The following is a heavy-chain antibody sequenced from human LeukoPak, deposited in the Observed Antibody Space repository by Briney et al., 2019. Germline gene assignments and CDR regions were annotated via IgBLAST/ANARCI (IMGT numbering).Heavy chain of an antibody. CDR1: GFTFSSSA. J-gene: IGHJ4*02. D-gene: IGHD2-15*01. Sequence: GGSLRLSCAASGFTFSSSAMSWVRQAAGKGLEWVSAISNNGGYTYYADSVQGRFTISRDNSKSTLCLQMNSLRAEDTAVYYCAKQLGYCSDGSCYFPYWGQGTLVTVSS. V-gene: IGHV3-23*01. CDR2: ISNNGGYT. CDR3: AKQLGYCSDGSCYFPY.